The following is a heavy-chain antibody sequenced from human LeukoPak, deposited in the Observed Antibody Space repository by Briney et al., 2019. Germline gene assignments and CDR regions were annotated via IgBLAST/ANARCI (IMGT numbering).Heavy chain of an antibody. V-gene: IGHV4-39*07. D-gene: IGHD3-16*01. J-gene: IGHJ3*02. CDR2: IYYSGST. CDR3: ARERYDYVWGSYGEHDAFDI. Sequence: PSETLSLTCTVSGGSISSYYWGWIRQPPGKGLEWIGSIYYSGSTYYNPSLKSRVTISVDTSKNQFSLKLSSVTAADTAVYYCARERYDYVWGSYGEHDAFDIWGQGTMVTVSS. CDR1: GGSISSYY.